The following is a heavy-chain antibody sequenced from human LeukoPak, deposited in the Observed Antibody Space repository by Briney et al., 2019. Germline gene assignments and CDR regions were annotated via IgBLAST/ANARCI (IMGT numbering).Heavy chain of an antibody. Sequence: SSETLSLTCAVYGGSFSGYYWSWLRQPPGKGLEWIGEINHSGSTNYNPSLKSRVTISVDTSKNQFSLKLSSVTAADTAVYYCARGPGIAAAKSYGMDVWGKGTTVTVSS. CDR3: ARGPGIAAAKSYGMDV. D-gene: IGHD6-13*01. CDR1: GGSFSGYY. V-gene: IGHV4-34*01. J-gene: IGHJ6*04. CDR2: INHSGST.